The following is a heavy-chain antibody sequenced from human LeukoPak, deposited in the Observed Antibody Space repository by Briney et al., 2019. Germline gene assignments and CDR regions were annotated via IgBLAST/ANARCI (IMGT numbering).Heavy chain of an antibody. CDR3: ARDATVELGDYYYYYGMDV. J-gene: IGHJ6*02. D-gene: IGHD4-23*01. CDR2: ISGGSSYI. Sequence: GGSLRLSCAASGFTFSSYAMSWVRQAPGKRLEWVSSISGGSSYINYADSVKGRFTISRDNAKNSLYLQMNSLRAEDTAVYYCARDATVELGDYYYYYGMDVWGQGTTVTVSS. CDR1: GFTFSSYA. V-gene: IGHV3-21*01.